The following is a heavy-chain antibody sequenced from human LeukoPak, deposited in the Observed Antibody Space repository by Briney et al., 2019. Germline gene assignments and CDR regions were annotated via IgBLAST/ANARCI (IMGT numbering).Heavy chain of an antibody. V-gene: IGHV3-23*01. CDR3: AKSHHVTAIDY. CDR2: ISGSGGST. CDR1: GFTFSNYG. Sequence: GGSLRLSCAASGFTFSNYGMSWVRQAPGKGLEWVSAISGSGGSTYYAGSVKGRFTISRDNSKNTLYLQMNSLRADDTAVYYCAKSHHVTAIDYWGQGTLVTVSS. J-gene: IGHJ4*02. D-gene: IGHD2-21*02.